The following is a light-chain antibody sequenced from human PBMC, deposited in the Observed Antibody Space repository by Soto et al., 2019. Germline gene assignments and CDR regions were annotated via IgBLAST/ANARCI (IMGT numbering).Light chain of an antibody. CDR2: HVS. CDR1: QSISGN. Sequence: EIAMTQSPATLSVSPGDRAAISCRASQSISGNLAWYQQKPGQGPRLLIYHVSTRTTGTPATFSGSASGTEFTLSISSLQSEDFAVYYCKQYKEWPPFTFGQGTRLEIK. J-gene: IGKJ5*01. V-gene: IGKV3D-15*01. CDR3: KQYKEWPPFT.